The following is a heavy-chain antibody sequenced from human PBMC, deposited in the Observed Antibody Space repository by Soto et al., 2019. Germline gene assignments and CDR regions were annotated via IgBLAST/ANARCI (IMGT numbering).Heavy chain of an antibody. CDR1: GGSISSYY. J-gene: IGHJ6*03. CDR3: ARASRGYYYYSYYMDV. D-gene: IGHD3-10*01. Sequence: PSETLSLTCTVSGGSISSYYWSWIRQPPWKGLEWIGYIYYSGSTDYNPSLKSRVTISVDTSKNQFSLKLSSVTAADTAVYYCARASRGYYYYSYYMDVWGKGTTVTVYS. V-gene: IGHV4-59*08. CDR2: IYYSGST.